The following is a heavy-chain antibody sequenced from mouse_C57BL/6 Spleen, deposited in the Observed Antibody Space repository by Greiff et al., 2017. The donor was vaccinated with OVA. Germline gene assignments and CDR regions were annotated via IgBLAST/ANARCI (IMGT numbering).Heavy chain of an antibody. CDR2: IHPNSGST. V-gene: IGHV1-64*01. CDR1: GYTFTSYW. D-gene: IGHD1-1*01. CDR3: APLITTVVEGYYFDY. Sequence: VQLQQPGAELVKPGASVKLSCKASGYTFTSYWMHWVKQRPGQGLEWIGMIHPNSGSTNYNEKFKSKATLTVDKSSSTAYMQLSSLTSEDSAVYYCAPLITTVVEGYYFDYWGQGTTLTVSS. J-gene: IGHJ2*01.